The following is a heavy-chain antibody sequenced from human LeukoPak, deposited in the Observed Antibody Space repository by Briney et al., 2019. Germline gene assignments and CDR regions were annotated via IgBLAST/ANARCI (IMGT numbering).Heavy chain of an antibody. D-gene: IGHD3-16*01. CDR3: ARGASPKDAVFFDY. Sequence: SETLSLTCSVSGVSITSGSYYWGWIRQSAGKGLEWIGRVHSSGDIFHNAAFRSRAAVSGDASKNQFSLQLNSVTAADTAVYYCARGASPKDAVFFDYWGQGALITVSS. CDR2: VHSSGDI. V-gene: IGHV4-61*02. J-gene: IGHJ4*02. CDR1: GVSITSGSYY.